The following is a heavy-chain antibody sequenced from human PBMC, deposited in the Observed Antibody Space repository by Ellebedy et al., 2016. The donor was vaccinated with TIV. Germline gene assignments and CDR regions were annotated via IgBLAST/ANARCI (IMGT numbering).Heavy chain of an antibody. CDR1: GFTFSSYA. CDR3: VSQYCTDTSCHNAVDV. J-gene: IGHJ6*02. CDR2: ISGSGGSA. Sequence: GGSLRLSCAASGFTFSSYAMSWVRQAPGKGLEWVSAISGSGGSAYYADSVKGRFTISRDNSKNTLYLQMNSLRAEDTAVYYCVSQYCTDTSCHNAVDVWGQGTTVTVSS. D-gene: IGHD2-2*01. V-gene: IGHV3-23*01.